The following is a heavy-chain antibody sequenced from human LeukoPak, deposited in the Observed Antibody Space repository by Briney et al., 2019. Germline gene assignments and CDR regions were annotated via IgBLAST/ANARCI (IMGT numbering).Heavy chain of an antibody. D-gene: IGHD5-18*01. V-gene: IGHV4-4*07. Sequence: PSETLSLTCTVSGGSISSYYWSWIRQPAGKGLEWIGRIYTSGSTNYNPSLKSRITISQDTSKSQFSLKLRSVTAADTAVYYCARDGGLDTALVTGVFDFWGQGTLVTVSS. J-gene: IGHJ4*02. CDR3: ARDGGLDTALVTGVFDF. CDR1: GGSISSYY. CDR2: IYTSGST.